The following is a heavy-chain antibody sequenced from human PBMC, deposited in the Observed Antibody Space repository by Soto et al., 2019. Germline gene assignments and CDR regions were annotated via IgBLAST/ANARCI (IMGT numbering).Heavy chain of an antibody. Sequence: EVQLVESGGVSVQPGGSLRLSCTASGFTLSNYWMHWVRPAPGKGLVWVSRINTDGSTTTYADSVKGRFTISRDNAKNTLYLQMNSLRDEDTAVYYCVRIRRGDGYTFGYWGQGTLVTVSS. V-gene: IGHV3-74*01. CDR2: INTDGSTT. D-gene: IGHD5-12*01. J-gene: IGHJ4*02. CDR1: GFTLSNYW. CDR3: VRIRRGDGYTFGY.